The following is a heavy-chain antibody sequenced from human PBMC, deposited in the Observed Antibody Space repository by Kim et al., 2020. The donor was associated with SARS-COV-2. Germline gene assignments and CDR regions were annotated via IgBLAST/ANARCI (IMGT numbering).Heavy chain of an antibody. CDR2: ISGSGGST. CDR1: GFTFSSYA. Sequence: GGSLRLSCAASGFTFSSYAMSWVRQAPGKGLEWVSAISGSGGSTYYADSVKGRFTISRDNSKNTLYLQMNSLRAEDTAVYYCAKAPLYYDILTGYYKGAFDIWGQGTMVTVSS. D-gene: IGHD3-9*01. CDR3: AKAPLYYDILTGYYKGAFDI. J-gene: IGHJ3*02. V-gene: IGHV3-23*01.